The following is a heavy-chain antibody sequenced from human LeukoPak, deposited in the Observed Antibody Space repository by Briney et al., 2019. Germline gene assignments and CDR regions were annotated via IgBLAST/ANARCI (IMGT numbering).Heavy chain of an antibody. Sequence: GGSLRLSCAASGFTFSSYSMNWVRQAPGKGLEWVSSISSSSSYIYYADSVRGRFTISRDNAKNSLYLQMNSLRAEDTAVYYCARGGRDYGFLFVYWGQGTLVTVST. J-gene: IGHJ4*02. V-gene: IGHV3-21*01. D-gene: IGHD4-17*01. CDR3: ARGGRDYGFLFVY. CDR1: GFTFSSYS. CDR2: ISSSSSYI.